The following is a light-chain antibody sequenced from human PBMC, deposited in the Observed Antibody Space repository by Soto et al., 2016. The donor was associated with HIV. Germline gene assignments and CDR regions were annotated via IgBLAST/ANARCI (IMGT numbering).Light chain of an antibody. CDR3: LQSSRTPRT. V-gene: IGKV1-17*01. CDR2: GAS. J-gene: IGKJ1*01. Sequence: DIQMTQSPSSLSASVGDIVTITCRASQDIGNDLGWYQQKPGQAPKRLIYGASSLESGVPSRFSGSRSATEFTLTISSLQPEDFATYYCLQSSRTPRTFGQGTKVEI. CDR1: QDIGND.